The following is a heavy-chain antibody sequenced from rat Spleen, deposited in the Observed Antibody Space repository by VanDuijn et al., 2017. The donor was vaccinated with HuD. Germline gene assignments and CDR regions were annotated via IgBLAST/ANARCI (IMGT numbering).Heavy chain of an antibody. CDR2: ITSGGSNT. Sequence: EVQLVESGGGLVQPGRSMKLSCAASGFTFSSFAMAWVRQAPKKGLEWVATITSGGSNTYYPDSVKGRFTISRDNAKSILYLQMDSLRSEDTATYYCANNWELGDWGQGVMVTVSS. CDR3: ANNWELGD. J-gene: IGHJ2*01. V-gene: IGHV5-25*01. D-gene: IGHD5-1*01. CDR1: GFTFSSFA.